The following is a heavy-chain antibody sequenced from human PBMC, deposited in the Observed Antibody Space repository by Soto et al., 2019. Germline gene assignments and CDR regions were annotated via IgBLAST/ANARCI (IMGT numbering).Heavy chain of an antibody. Sequence: VKVSCKASGYTFTSYGISWVRQAPGQGLEWMGWLSIYNGKTNYARKLQGRLTMTTDAPTGTAYMELTSLTSDDTAVYYCARVPKGGYCSGGSCYADFDYWGQGTLVTVSS. CDR1: GYTFTSYG. V-gene: IGHV1-18*01. CDR2: LSIYNGKT. D-gene: IGHD2-15*01. CDR3: ARVPKGGYCSGGSCYADFDY. J-gene: IGHJ4*02.